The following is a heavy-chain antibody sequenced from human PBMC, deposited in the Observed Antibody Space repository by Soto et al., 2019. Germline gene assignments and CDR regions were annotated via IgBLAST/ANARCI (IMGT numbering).Heavy chain of an antibody. CDR3: AKGYSSSRYYYYYGMDV. D-gene: IGHD6-13*01. CDR1: GFTFSSYA. V-gene: IGHV3-23*01. Sequence: GGSLRLSCAASGFTFSSYAMSWVRQAPGKGLEWVSAIRGSGGSTYYADSVKGRFTNSRDNSKNTRYLQMNSMRAGDAAVYDYAKGYSSSRYYYYYGMDVWGQGTTVTVSS. CDR2: IRGSGGST. J-gene: IGHJ6*02.